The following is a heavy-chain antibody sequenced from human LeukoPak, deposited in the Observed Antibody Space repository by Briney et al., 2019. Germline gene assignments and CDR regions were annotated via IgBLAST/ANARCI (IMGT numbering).Heavy chain of an antibody. CDR3: ARDASNVYFDY. J-gene: IGHJ4*02. CDR1: GFTFSSYG. Sequence: GGSLRLSCAASGFTFSSYGMHWVRQAPGKGLEWVAVIWYDGSNKCYADSVKGRFTISRDNSKNTLYLQMNSLRAEDTAVYYCARDASNVYFDYWGQGTLVTVSS. V-gene: IGHV3-33*01. D-gene: IGHD3-10*02. CDR2: IWYDGSNK.